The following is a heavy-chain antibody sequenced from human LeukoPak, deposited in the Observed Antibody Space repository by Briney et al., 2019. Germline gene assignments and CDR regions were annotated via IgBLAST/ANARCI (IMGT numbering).Heavy chain of an antibody. Sequence: PSETLSLTCTVSGGSISSYYWSWIRQPPGRGLEWIGYIYYSGSTNYNPSLKSRVTISVDTSKNQFSLKLSSVTAADTAVYYCAGGTESSGWYWYYYGMDVWGQGTTVTVSS. D-gene: IGHD6-19*01. CDR3: AGGTESSGWYWYYYGMDV. CDR2: IYYSGST. J-gene: IGHJ6*02. V-gene: IGHV4-59*01. CDR1: GGSISSYY.